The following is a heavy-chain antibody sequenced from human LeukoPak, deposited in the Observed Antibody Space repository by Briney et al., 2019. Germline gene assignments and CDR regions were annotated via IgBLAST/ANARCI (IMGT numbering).Heavy chain of an antibody. V-gene: IGHV4-59*01. CDR1: GGAISSYY. D-gene: IGHD4-17*01. Sequence: SETLSLTCTVSGGAISSYYWSWIRQPPGKGLEWIAYIHYSGNTNYSPSLKSRVTISVDTSKNQFSLRLTSVPAADTAVYYCARSGTVTNFDYWGQGTLVSVSS. CDR3: ARSGTVTNFDY. J-gene: IGHJ4*02. CDR2: IHYSGNT.